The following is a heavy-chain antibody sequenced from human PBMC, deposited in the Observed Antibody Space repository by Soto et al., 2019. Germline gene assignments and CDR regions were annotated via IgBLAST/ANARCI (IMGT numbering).Heavy chain of an antibody. V-gene: IGHV1-46*03. Sequence: ASVKVSCKASGYTFTSYYMHWVRQAPGQGLGWMGIINPSGGSTSYAQKFQGRVTMTRDTSTSTVYMELSSLRSEDTAVYYCARAYCSSTSCYGLKHWFDPWGQGTLVTVSS. CDR1: GYTFTSYY. CDR3: ARAYCSSTSCYGLKHWFDP. CDR2: INPSGGST. D-gene: IGHD2-2*01. J-gene: IGHJ5*02.